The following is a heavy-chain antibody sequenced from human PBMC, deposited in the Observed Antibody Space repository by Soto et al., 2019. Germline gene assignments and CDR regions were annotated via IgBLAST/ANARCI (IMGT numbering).Heavy chain of an antibody. CDR3: AKDGYYYDSSGYWEIDAFDI. V-gene: IGHV3-23*01. Sequence: GGSLRLSCAASGFTFSSYAMSWVRQAPGKGLEWVSAISGSGGGTYYADSVKGRFTISRDNSKNTLYLQMNSLRAEDTAVYYCAKDGYYYDSSGYWEIDAFDIWGQGTMVTVSS. CDR2: ISGSGGGT. D-gene: IGHD3-22*01. CDR1: GFTFSSYA. J-gene: IGHJ3*02.